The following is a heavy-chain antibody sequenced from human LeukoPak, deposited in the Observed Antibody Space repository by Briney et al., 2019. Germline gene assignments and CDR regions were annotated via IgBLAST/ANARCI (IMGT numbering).Heavy chain of an antibody. V-gene: IGHV3-9*03. CDR3: AKGYCSSTSCSTDY. CDR1: GFTFDDYV. CDR2: ISWNSGSI. Sequence: RSLRLSCAASGFTFDDYVMHWVRQAPGKGLEWVSGISWNSGSIGYADSVKGRFTISRDNAKNSLNLQMNSLSAEDMALYYCAKGYCSSTSCSTDYWGQGTLVTVTS. J-gene: IGHJ4*02. D-gene: IGHD2-2*01.